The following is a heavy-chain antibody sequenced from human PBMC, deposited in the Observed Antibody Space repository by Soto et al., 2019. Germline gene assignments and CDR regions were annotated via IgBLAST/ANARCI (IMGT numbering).Heavy chain of an antibody. CDR3: ARTLGYCSGGSCHLGIYYYGLDV. CDR2: MNPNSGNT. V-gene: IGHV1-8*01. D-gene: IGHD2-15*01. CDR1: GYTFTSYD. J-gene: IGHJ6*02. Sequence: ASVKVSCKASGYTFTSYDINWVRQATGQGLEWMGWMNPNSGNTGYAQKFQGRVTMTRNTSISTAYMELSSLRSEDTAVYYCARTLGYCSGGSCHLGIYYYGLDVWGQGTTVTVSS.